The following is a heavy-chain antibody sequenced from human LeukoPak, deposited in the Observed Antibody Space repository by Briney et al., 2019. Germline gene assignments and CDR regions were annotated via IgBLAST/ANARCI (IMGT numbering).Heavy chain of an antibody. V-gene: IGHV5-51*01. D-gene: IGHD2-15*01. CDR1: GYSFTSYW. J-gene: IGHJ6*02. Sequence: GESLKISCKGSGYSFTSYWIGWVRQMPGKGLEWMGIIYPGDSDTRYSPSFQGQVTISADKSISTAYLQWSSLKASDTAMYYCARHGKDCSGGSCYSSHYYGMDVWGQGTTVTVSS. CDR2: IYPGDSDT. CDR3: ARHGKDCSGGSCYSSHYYGMDV.